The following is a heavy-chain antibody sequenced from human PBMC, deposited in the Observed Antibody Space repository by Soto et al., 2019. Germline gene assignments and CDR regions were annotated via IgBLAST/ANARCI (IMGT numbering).Heavy chain of an antibody. Sequence: QVQLQESGPGLVKPSQTLSLTCTVSGGSISSGDYYWSWIRQPPGKGLEWIGYIYYSGSTYYNPSLESRVTISVDTSKNQFSLKLSSVPAADTAVYYCARGAVSYDSSGYYYYFDYWGQGTLVTVSS. CDR3: ARGAVSYDSSGYYYYFDY. J-gene: IGHJ4*02. CDR2: IYYSGST. CDR1: GGSISSGDYY. D-gene: IGHD3-22*01. V-gene: IGHV4-30-4*01.